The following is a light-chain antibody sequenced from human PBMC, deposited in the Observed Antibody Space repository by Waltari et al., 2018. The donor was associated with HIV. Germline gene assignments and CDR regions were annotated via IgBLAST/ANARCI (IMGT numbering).Light chain of an antibody. CDR3: QQRGTWPPVT. CDR2: ETS. CDR1: QSVSRH. V-gene: IGKV3-11*01. Sequence: ELVLTQSPATLSVSPGERAILSCRASQSVSRHLAWYQQKSGQAPRLLIYETSTRAAGTPSRFTGSGSGTDFALTITGVEPADVAVYYCQQRGTWPPVTFGGGTKVEI. J-gene: IGKJ4*01.